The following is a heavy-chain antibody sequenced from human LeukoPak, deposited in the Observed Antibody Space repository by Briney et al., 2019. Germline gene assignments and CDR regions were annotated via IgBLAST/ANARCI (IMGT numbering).Heavy chain of an antibody. D-gene: IGHD3-10*01. J-gene: IGHJ4*02. Sequence: GGSLRLSCAASGFTFSSYAMSWVRQAPGKGLEWVSAISGSGGSTYYADPVKGRFTISRDNSKNTLYLQMNSLRAEDTAVYYCAKDRALWFGGTLDYWGQGTLVTVSS. CDR3: AKDRALWFGGTLDY. CDR2: ISGSGGST. CDR1: GFTFSSYA. V-gene: IGHV3-23*01.